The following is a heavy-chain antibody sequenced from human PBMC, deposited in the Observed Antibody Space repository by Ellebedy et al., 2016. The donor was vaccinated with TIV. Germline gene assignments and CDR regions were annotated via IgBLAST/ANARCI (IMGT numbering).Heavy chain of an antibody. CDR3: ASSKGVMDGYDRPIDY. V-gene: IGHV3-7*03. CDR2: IKQDGSEK. D-gene: IGHD5-12*01. Sequence: GESLKISXAASGFTFSNYWMSWVRQAPGKGLEWVANIKQDGSEKNYVDSVKGRFTISRDSTKNSLYLQMSTLRAEDTAVYYCASSKGVMDGYDRPIDYWGQGTLVTVSS. CDR1: GFTFSNYW. J-gene: IGHJ4*02.